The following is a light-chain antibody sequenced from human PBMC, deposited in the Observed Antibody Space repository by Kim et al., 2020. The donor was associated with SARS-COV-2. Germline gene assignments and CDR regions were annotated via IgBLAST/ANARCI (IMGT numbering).Light chain of an antibody. J-gene: IGLJ3*02. V-gene: IGLV2-23*02. Sequence: QSALTQPASVSGSPGQSITISCTGTSSDVGGYNLVSWYQHHPGKAPKLMIFEVTERPSGVSPRFSGSKSGNTASLTISGLQAEDEADYYCCSYAGSSTSVFGGGTQLTVL. CDR3: CSYAGSSTSV. CDR1: SSDVGGYNL. CDR2: EVT.